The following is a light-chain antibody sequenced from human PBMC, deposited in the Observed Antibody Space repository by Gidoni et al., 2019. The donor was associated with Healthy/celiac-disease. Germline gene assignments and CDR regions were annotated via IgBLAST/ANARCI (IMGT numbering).Light chain of an antibody. Sequence: QYALTQPASVSGSPGQSITTSCTGTSSDVGGYNYVSWYQQHPGKAPKLMIYDVSNRPSGVSNRFSGSKSGNTASLTISGLQAEDEADYYCSSYTSSSTLYVFGTGTKVTVL. CDR2: DVS. CDR3: SSYTSSSTLYV. J-gene: IGLJ1*01. V-gene: IGLV2-14*01. CDR1: SSDVGGYNY.